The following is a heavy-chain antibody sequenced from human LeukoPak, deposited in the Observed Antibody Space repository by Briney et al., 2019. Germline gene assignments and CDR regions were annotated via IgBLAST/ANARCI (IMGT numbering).Heavy chain of an antibody. CDR2: INPNSGGT. V-gene: IGHV1-2*02. CDR1: GYTFTGYY. J-gene: IGHJ5*02. D-gene: IGHD3-16*02. CDR3: ASEYYDYVWGSYRDNWFDP. Sequence: ASVKVSCKASGYTFTGYYMHWVRQAPGQGLEWIGWINPNSGGTNYAQKLQGRVTMTRDTSISTAYMELSRLRSDDTAVYYCASEYYDYVWGSYRDNWFDPWGRGTLVTVSS.